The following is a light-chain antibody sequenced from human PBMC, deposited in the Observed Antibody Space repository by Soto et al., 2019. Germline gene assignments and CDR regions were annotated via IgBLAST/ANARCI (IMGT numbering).Light chain of an antibody. Sequence: QSALAQPASVSGSPGQSITISCTGTSSDVGGYNYVSWYQQHPGRAPKLIIYDATNRPSGISNRFSGPKSGNTASLTISGLQTEDEADYYCISFTSRHIYVFGTGTKVTVL. CDR2: DAT. CDR3: ISFTSRHIYV. J-gene: IGLJ1*01. V-gene: IGLV2-14*03. CDR1: SSDVGGYNY.